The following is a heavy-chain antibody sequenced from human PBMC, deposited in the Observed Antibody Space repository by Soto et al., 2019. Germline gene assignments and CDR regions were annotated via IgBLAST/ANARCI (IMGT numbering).Heavy chain of an antibody. CDR1: GFTFSSYS. J-gene: IGHJ3*02. V-gene: IGHV3-21*01. CDR3: ARAEDVVVAATSAFDI. CDR2: ISSSSSYI. D-gene: IGHD2-15*01. Sequence: VQLVESGGGVVQPGRSLRLSCAASGFTFSSYSMNWVRQAPGKGLEWVSSISSSSSYIYYADSVKGRFTISRDNAKNSLYLQMNSLRAEDTAVYYCARAEDVVVAATSAFDIWGQGTMVTVSS.